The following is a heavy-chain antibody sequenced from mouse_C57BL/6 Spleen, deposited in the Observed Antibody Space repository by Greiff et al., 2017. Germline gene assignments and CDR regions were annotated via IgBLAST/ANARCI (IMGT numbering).Heavy chain of an antibody. J-gene: IGHJ4*01. CDR2: IDPETGGT. CDR1: GYTFTDYE. Sequence: QVQLQQSGAELVRPGASVTLSCKASGYTFTDYEMHWVKQTPVHGLEWIGAIDPETGGTAYNQKFKGKAILTADKSSSSAYMELRSLTSEDSAVYYCTRLDYALPGAMDYWGQGTSVTVSS. V-gene: IGHV1-15*01. D-gene: IGHD1-1*02. CDR3: TRLDYALPGAMDY.